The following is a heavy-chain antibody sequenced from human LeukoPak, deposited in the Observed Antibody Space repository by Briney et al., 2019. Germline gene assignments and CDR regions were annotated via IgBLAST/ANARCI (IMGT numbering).Heavy chain of an antibody. D-gene: IGHD6-19*01. CDR2: SSPYNGNT. CDR3: ARGGTSGWRTPNDDY. CDR1: GYTFTTCG. V-gene: IGHV1-18*01. J-gene: IGHJ4*02. Sequence: ASVKVSCKASGYTFTTCGISWVRQAPGPGLEWMGWSSPYNGNTNYAQKLRGRVTMTTDTSTSTAYMELRSLRSDDTAVYYCARGGTSGWRTPNDDYWGQGTRVTVSS.